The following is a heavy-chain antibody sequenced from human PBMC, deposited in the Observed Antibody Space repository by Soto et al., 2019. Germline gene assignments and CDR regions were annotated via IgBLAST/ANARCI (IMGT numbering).Heavy chain of an antibody. Sequence: PGGSLRLSCSASRFSVNNNYMTWVRQAPGRRPEWVAVIYTRGTTHYADFATGRFTFSRDNSKNTLYLQMDSLRPEDTAVYYCAKLWGYYFESWGPGTLVTVSS. CDR2: IYTRGTT. CDR3: AKLWGYYFES. V-gene: IGHV3-53*01. J-gene: IGHJ4*02. D-gene: IGHD2-21*01. CDR1: RFSVNNNY.